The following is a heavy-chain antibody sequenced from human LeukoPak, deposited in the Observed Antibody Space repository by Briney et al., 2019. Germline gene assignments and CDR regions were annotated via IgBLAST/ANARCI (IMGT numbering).Heavy chain of an antibody. CDR3: ARTPSVHYGSGNYFDY. D-gene: IGHD3-10*01. CDR2: IWSDGSNK. V-gene: IGHV3-33*01. Sequence: PGGSLRLSCAASGFTFSSYGMHWVRQAPGKGLEWVTIIWSDGSNKYYADSVKGRFTISRDNSKNTLYLQMNSLRAEDTAVYYCARTPSVHYGSGNYFDYWGQGTLVTVSS. CDR1: GFTFSSYG. J-gene: IGHJ4*02.